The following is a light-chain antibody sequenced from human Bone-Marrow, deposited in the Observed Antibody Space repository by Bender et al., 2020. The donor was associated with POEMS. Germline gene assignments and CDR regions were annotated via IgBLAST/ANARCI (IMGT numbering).Light chain of an antibody. CDR1: DSNFGGNN. CDR2: SNY. Sequence: QSVLTQPPSASGTPGQSVIISCSGTDSNFGGNNVNWYQHLPGTAPRLVVYSNYQRPSGVPARFSGSKSGNTASLTVSGLQAEDEADYYCCSYTGTGSTYVFGIGTKVTVL. J-gene: IGLJ1*01. V-gene: IGLV1-44*01. CDR3: CSYTGTGSTYV.